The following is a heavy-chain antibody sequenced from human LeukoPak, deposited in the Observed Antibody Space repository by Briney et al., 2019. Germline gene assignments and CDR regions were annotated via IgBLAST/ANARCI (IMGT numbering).Heavy chain of an antibody. CDR1: GVSISTYY. D-gene: IGHD3-16*01. CDR2: MYIGGTR. J-gene: IGHJ5*02. V-gene: IGHV4-4*07. CDR3: ARDLPRENSYAYGFWFDP. Sequence: SETLSLTCSVSGVSISTYYWTWIRQPAGKGLEWIGRMYIGGTRNYNPSLKSRVTMSIDTSKNQFSLKLSSVTAADTAVYYCARDLPRENSYAYGFWFDPWGQGTLITVSS.